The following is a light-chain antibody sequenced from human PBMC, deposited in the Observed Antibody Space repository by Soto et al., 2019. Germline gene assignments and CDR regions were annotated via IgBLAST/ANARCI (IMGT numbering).Light chain of an antibody. CDR3: FLTCRGPWG. Sequence: QAVVTQEPSLTVSPGGTVTRTCVSSTGAVTSGHHPYWVQQKPGQAPRTLIYDTSNKQSWTPARFSGTLLGGKAALTLSGAQREDEADYYCFLTCRGPWGFGGGTKLTVL. V-gene: IGLV7-46*01. CDR2: DTS. J-gene: IGLJ3*02. CDR1: TGAVTSGHH.